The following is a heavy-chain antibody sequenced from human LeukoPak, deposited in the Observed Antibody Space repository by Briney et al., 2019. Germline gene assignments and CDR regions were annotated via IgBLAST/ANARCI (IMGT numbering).Heavy chain of an antibody. CDR2: IIPILGIV. Sequence: ASVKVSCKASGGTFSSYAISWVRQAPGQGLEWMGRIIPILGIVNYVQKFQGRVTITADKSTSTAYMELSSLRSEDTAVYYCARDLRVVGPNSDAFDIWGQGTLVTVSS. CDR1: GGTFSSYA. J-gene: IGHJ4*02. CDR3: ARDLRVVGPNSDAFDI. D-gene: IGHD1-26*01. V-gene: IGHV1-69*04.